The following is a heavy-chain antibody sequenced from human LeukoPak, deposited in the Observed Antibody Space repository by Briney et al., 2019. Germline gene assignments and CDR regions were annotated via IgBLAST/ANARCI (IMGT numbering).Heavy chain of an antibody. Sequence: GGPLRLSCAASGFTFSSCAMSWVRQAPGKGLESVPPSSGSGSRTYYADSVKGRFTISRDNSKNTLYPQMNSLRPEDSAIYQCAKDPLLCSSYVLAYYFDYWGQGTVVTVSS. V-gene: IGHV3-23*01. J-gene: IGHJ4*02. D-gene: IGHD4-11*01. CDR2: SSGSGSRT. CDR3: AKDPLLCSSYVLAYYFDY. CDR1: GFTFSSCA.